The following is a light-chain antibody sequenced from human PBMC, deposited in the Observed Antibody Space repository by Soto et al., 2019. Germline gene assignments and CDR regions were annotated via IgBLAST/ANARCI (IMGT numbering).Light chain of an antibody. Sequence: QSVLTQPPSVSGAPGQWVTISCTGSSSNIGARYDVHWYQHLPGTAPKLLIYGNNNRPSGVPDRFSGSKSGTSASLAITGLRAEDEADYYCQSYDSSLSGYVVFGGGTKLTVL. CDR1: SSNIGARYD. V-gene: IGLV1-40*01. CDR3: QSYDSSLSGYVV. CDR2: GNN. J-gene: IGLJ2*01.